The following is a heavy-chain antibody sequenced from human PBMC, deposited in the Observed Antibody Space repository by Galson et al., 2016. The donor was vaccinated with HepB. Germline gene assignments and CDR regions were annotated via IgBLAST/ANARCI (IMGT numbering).Heavy chain of an antibody. J-gene: IGHJ4*02. CDR2: NHYSGNP. D-gene: IGHD3-10*01. CDR3: AGRRGESGTFYY. CDR1: GASISDYY. V-gene: IGHV4-59*01. Sequence: SETLSLTCTVSGASISDYYWSWIRQSPGKGLEWIWYNHYSGNPTYNPSLKSRVTVSVDTSKNQFSLMLSSVTAADTAVYYCAGRRGESGTFYYWGQGSLVTVSS.